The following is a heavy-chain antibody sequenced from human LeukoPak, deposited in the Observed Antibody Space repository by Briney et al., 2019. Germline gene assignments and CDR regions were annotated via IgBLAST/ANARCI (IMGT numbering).Heavy chain of an antibody. CDR1: GFTFSDYY. Sequence: GGSLRLSCAGSGFTFSDYYMSWIRQAPGKGLEWVSYISSSGRTIYYANSVKGRFTISRDNAKNSLYLQMNSLRAEDTAVYYCARADCSSSSCYELDYWGQGTLVTVSS. CDR2: ISSSGRTI. CDR3: ARADCSSSSCYELDY. D-gene: IGHD2-2*01. J-gene: IGHJ4*02. V-gene: IGHV3-11*04.